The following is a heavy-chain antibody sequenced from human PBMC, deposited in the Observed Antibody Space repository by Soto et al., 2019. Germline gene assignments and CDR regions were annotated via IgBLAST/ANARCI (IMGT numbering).Heavy chain of an antibody. CDR3: ARLRGSIENPDYYYYGMDV. CDR1: GGSFSGYY. J-gene: IGHJ6*02. V-gene: IGHV4-34*01. CDR2: INHRGST. D-gene: IGHD3-16*02. Sequence: PSETLSLTCAVYGGSFSGYYWSWIRQPPGKGLEWIGEINHRGSTNYNPSLKSRVTISVDTSKNQFSLKLSSVTAADTAVYYCARLRGSIENPDYYYYGMDVWGQGTTVTVSS.